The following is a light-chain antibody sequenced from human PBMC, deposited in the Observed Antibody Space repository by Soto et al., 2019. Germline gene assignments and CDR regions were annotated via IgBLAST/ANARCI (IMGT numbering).Light chain of an antibody. CDR2: GNS. CDR1: SSNIGAGYD. CDR3: QSYDSSLSGSGV. J-gene: IGLJ2*01. V-gene: IGLV1-40*01. Sequence: QSVLTQPPSVSGAPGQRVTISCTGSSSNIGAGYDVHWYQQLPGTAPKLLIYGNSNRPSGVPDRFSGSKSGTSASLAITGLQAEDEAVYYCQSYDSSLSGSGVFGGGPTLTVL.